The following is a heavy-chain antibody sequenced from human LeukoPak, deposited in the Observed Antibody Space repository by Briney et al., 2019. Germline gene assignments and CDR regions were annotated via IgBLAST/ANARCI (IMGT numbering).Heavy chain of an antibody. CDR2: INSDGGST. D-gene: IGHD3-22*01. Sequence: GGSLRLSCAASGFTFSSYWMHWVRQAPGKGLVWVSRINSDGGSTTYADSVKGRFTISRDNAKNTLYLQMNSLRAEDTAMYYCVRQYSYDSSGYYPWDYWGQGTLVTVSS. CDR1: GFTFSSYW. CDR3: VRQYSYDSSGYYPWDY. J-gene: IGHJ4*02. V-gene: IGHV3-74*01.